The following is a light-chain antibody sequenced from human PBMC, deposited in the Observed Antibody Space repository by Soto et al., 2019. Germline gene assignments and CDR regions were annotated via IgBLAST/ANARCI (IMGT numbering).Light chain of an antibody. CDR2: SDN. CDR3: AAWDASLNGLV. J-gene: IGLJ3*02. V-gene: IGLV1-44*01. Sequence: QAVVTQPPSASGTPGQRVTIFCSGSSSNIGSYSVNWYQQLPGTAPKLLIYSDNQRPSGVPDRFSGSKSGTSASLAISGLQSEDEADYHCAAWDASLNGLVFGGGTKVTVL. CDR1: SSNIGSYS.